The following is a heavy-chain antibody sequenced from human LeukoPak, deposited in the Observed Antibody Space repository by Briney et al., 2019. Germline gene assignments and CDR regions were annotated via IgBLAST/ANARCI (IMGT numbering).Heavy chain of an antibody. J-gene: IGHJ4*02. Sequence: GRSLRLSCAASGFTFSSYVMHGVRQAPGKGLEWVSVISYDGSNKYYADSVKGRFTISRDNSKNTLYLQMHSLRAEDTAVYSCAKDSVYDYYDSSGSFDYWGQGDLVTVSS. D-gene: IGHD3-22*01. CDR3: AKDSVYDYYDSSGSFDY. V-gene: IGHV3-30*18. CDR1: GFTFSSYV. CDR2: ISYDGSNK.